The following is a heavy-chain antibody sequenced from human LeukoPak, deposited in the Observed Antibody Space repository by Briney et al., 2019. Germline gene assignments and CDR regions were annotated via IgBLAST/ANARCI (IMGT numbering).Heavy chain of an antibody. CDR3: ARAPGEGWFDP. CDR2: IKQDGSEK. V-gene: IGHV3-7*01. CDR1: GFTFSSYW. Sequence: PGGSLRLSCAASGFTFSSYWTSWVRQAPGKGLEWVASIKQDGSEKYYVDSVKGRFTISRDNAKNSLYLQMNSLRAEDTALYYCARAPGEGWFDPWGQGTLVTVSS. D-gene: IGHD4-17*01. J-gene: IGHJ5*02.